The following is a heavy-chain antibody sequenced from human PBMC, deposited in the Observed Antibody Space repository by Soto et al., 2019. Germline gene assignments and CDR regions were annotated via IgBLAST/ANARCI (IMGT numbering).Heavy chain of an antibody. Sequence: GGSLRLSCAASGFTFDDYAMHWVRQAPGKGLEWVSGIRWNSGSIGYADSVKGRFTISRDNAKNSLYLQMNSLRAEDTALYYCAKDIEDSSGYYFDYWGQGTLVTVSS. CDR1: GFTFDDYA. CDR3: AKDIEDSSGYYFDY. J-gene: IGHJ4*02. V-gene: IGHV3-9*01. D-gene: IGHD3-22*01. CDR2: IRWNSGSI.